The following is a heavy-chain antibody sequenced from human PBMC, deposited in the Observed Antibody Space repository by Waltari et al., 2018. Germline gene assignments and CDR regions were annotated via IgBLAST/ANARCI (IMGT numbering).Heavy chain of an antibody. Sequence: EEQLLESGGGLVQPGGSLRLSCAASGFTFSSYAMSWVRQAPGKGLEWVSTISSSGGSTYYADSVKGRFTISRDNSKNTLYLQMNSLRAEDTAVYYCAKAPCSGGSCYPFNWFDPWGQGTLVTVSS. CDR1: GFTFSSYA. CDR3: AKAPCSGGSCYPFNWFDP. V-gene: IGHV3-23*01. D-gene: IGHD2-15*01. J-gene: IGHJ5*02. CDR2: ISSSGGST.